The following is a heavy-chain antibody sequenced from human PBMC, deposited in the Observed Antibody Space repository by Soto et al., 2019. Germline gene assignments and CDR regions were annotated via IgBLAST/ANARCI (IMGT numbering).Heavy chain of an antibody. CDR2: ISGSGGST. D-gene: IGHD2-2*01. V-gene: IGHV3-23*01. CDR3: AKYYCSSTSCYPGYFDY. CDR1: GFTFSSYA. Sequence: PGGSLRLSCAASGFTFSSYAMSWVRQAPGKGLEWVSAISGSGGSTYYADSVKGRFTISRDSSKNTLYLQMNSLRAEDTAVYYCAKYYCSSTSCYPGYFDYWGQGTLVTVSS. J-gene: IGHJ4*02.